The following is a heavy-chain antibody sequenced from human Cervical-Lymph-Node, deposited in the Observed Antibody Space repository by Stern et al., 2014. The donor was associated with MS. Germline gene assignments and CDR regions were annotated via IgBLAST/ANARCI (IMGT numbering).Heavy chain of an antibody. J-gene: IGHJ3*02. CDR2: IDYNGNT. CDR3: ARDLATLTSAFDI. V-gene: IGHV4-59*01. CDR1: GDSFSNYY. Sequence: QLHLQDSGPGLVKPSETLSLIGTVSGDSFSNYYWSWIRQPPGKGLELIGFIDYNGNTNNNPSHKSRVTLSEDVSTNKHSLKLPSVTAADTAVYYCARDLATLTSAFDIWGQGTMVTVSS. D-gene: IGHD2-15*01.